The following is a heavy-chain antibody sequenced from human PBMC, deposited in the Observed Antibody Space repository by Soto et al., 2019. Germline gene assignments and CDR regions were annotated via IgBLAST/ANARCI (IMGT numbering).Heavy chain of an antibody. V-gene: IGHV4-59*01. J-gene: IGHJ4*02. D-gene: IGHD6-19*01. CDR3: PRLPRHRSGWYDY. CDR2: IYYSGST. Sequence: PSETLSLTCTVSGGSTSSYYWSWIRQPPGKGLEWIGYIYYSGSTKYNPSLKSRVTISVVTSKNQFSLKLSSFTPADMAVYYCPRLPRHRSGWYDYWYPGPLVTVFS. CDR1: GGSTSSYY.